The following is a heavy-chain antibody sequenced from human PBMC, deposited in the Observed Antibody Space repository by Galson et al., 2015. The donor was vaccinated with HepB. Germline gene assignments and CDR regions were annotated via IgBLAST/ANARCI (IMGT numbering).Heavy chain of an antibody. Sequence: CAISGDSVSSNSAAWNWIRQSPSRGLEWLGRTYYRSKWYNDYAVSVKSRITINPDTSKNQFSLKLSSVTAADTAVYYCARRKRSIAARSPWDYWGQGTLVTVSS. J-gene: IGHJ4*02. CDR2: TYYRSKWYN. CDR3: ARRKRSIAARSPWDY. D-gene: IGHD6-6*01. CDR1: GDSVSSNSAA. V-gene: IGHV6-1*01.